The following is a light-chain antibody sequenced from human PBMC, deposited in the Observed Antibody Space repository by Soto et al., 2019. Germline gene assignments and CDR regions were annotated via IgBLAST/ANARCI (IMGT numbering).Light chain of an antibody. CDR1: SSDVGGYNY. Sequence: QSALTQPASVSGSTGQSITISCTGTSSDVGGYNYVSWYQQHPGKAPKLMIYDVSNRPSGVSNRFSGSKSGNTASLTISGLQAEDEAGYYCSSYTSSSSYVFGTGTKVTVL. J-gene: IGLJ1*01. CDR2: DVS. CDR3: SSYTSSSSYV. V-gene: IGLV2-14*01.